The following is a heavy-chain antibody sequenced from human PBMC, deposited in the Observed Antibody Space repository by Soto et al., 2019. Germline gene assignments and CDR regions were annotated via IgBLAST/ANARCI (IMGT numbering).Heavy chain of an antibody. J-gene: IGHJ4*02. CDR3: ARVGAGRPAAQIPTDY. Sequence: GASVKVSCKASGYTFTTYDIYWMRQATGQGLEWMGWMNAYTGNTNYAQKLQGRVTMTTDTSTSTAYMELRSLRSDDTAVYYCARVGAGRPAAQIPTDYWGQGTLVTVSS. CDR2: MNAYTGNT. CDR1: GYTFTTYD. V-gene: IGHV1-18*01. D-gene: IGHD2-2*01.